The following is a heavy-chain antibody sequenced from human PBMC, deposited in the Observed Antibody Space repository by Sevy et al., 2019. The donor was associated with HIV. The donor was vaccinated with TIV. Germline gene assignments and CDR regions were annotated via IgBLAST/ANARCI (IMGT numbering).Heavy chain of an antibody. CDR2: ISHDGRNHK. Sequence: GGCLRLSCAASGFTFGEYGMHWVRQAPGKGLEWVAVISHDGRNHKYNADFVKGRFTISRDNSKNMVYLQMNSLRVEDTARYYCARDRGEILRSAFKSWGQGTLVTVSS. J-gene: IGHJ4*02. D-gene: IGHD3-10*01. V-gene: IGHV3-33*08. CDR3: ARDRGEILRSAFKS. CDR1: GFTFGEYG.